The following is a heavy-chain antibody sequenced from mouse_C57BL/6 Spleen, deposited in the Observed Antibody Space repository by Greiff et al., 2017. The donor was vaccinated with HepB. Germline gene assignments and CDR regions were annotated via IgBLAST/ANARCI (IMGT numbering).Heavy chain of an antibody. J-gene: IGHJ4*01. V-gene: IGHV1-69*01. Sequence: QVQLQQSGAELVMPGASVKLSCKASGYTFTSYWMHWVKQRPGQGLEWIGEIDPSDSYTNYNQKFKGKSTLTVDKSSSTAYMQLSSLTSEDSAVYYCARRLGQGAMDYWGQGTSVTVSS. CDR3: ARRLGQGAMDY. D-gene: IGHD4-1*01. CDR2: IDPSDSYT. CDR1: GYTFTSYW.